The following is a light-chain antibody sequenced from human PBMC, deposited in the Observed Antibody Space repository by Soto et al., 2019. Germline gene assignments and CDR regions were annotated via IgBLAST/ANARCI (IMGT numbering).Light chain of an antibody. J-gene: IGKJ4*01. CDR2: GAS. CDR1: QSVSSSY. CDR3: QQYGSSPT. Sequence: ETLLTQSPGTLSLSPGERATVSCTASQSVSSSYLAWYQQKPGQAPRLLIYGASSRATGIPDRFSGSGSGTDFTLTISRLEPEDFAVYYCQQYGSSPTFGGGTKVDIK. V-gene: IGKV3-20*01.